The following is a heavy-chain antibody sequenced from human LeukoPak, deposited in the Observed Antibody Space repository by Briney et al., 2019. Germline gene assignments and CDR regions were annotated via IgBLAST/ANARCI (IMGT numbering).Heavy chain of an antibody. CDR3: AREGIAVAGPVGGVVY. CDR1: GASMTTYY. Sequence: PSETLSLTCTVSGASMTTYYWSWIRQPPGKGLEWVAYIYSSGSTNYNPSLKSRLTISVDTSKNQFSLKLSSVTAADTAVYYCAREGIAVAGPVGGVVYWGQGTLVTVSS. CDR2: IYSSGST. J-gene: IGHJ4*02. D-gene: IGHD6-19*01. V-gene: IGHV4-59*12.